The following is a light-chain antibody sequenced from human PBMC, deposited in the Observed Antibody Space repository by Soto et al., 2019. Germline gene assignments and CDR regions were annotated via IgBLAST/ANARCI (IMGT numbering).Light chain of an antibody. CDR1: QSISTW. V-gene: IGKV1-5*03. Sequence: DIQMTQSPSTLSASVGDRLTITCRASQSISTWLAWYQQKPGKAPKLLIYKAASLRNGVTSRFSCSGCGTEFTLTIYSLQPDDFASYYCQQYNGYPHTFGQGTKLEIK. CDR2: KAA. J-gene: IGKJ2*01. CDR3: QQYNGYPHT.